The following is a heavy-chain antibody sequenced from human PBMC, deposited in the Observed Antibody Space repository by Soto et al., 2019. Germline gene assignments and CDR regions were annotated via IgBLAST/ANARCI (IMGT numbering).Heavy chain of an antibody. Sequence: FTFSMYSMNWVCQAPGKGLEWVASISSGSAYIKYADSVKGRFTISRDNAKNSVSLQMNSLRVDDTAVYFCTRDQGGSYDSWFDPWGLGTLVTVSS. CDR1: FTFSMYS. CDR3: TRDQGGSYDSWFDP. J-gene: IGHJ5*02. V-gene: IGHV3-21*01. CDR2: ISSGSAYI. D-gene: IGHD1-26*01.